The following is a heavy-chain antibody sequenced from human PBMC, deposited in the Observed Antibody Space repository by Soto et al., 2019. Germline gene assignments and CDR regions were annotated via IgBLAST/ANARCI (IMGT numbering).Heavy chain of an antibody. D-gene: IGHD7-27*01. CDR2: INPSGGTT. V-gene: IGHV1-46*01. CDR1: GYQSPVYS. CDR3: ARWSILGLEY. J-gene: IGHJ4*02. Sequence: TATGYQSPVYSIDWERQAPGQGLEWMGLINPSGGTTTYLQKFQGRVTMTRDTSTSTVYMDLSTLRSEDTAVYYCARWSILGLEYWGQGTLVPVSS.